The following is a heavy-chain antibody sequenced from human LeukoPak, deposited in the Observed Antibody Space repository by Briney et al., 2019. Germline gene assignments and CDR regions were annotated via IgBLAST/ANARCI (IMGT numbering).Heavy chain of an antibody. J-gene: IGHJ4*02. CDR1: GGSITTYY. CDR3: ARGRDYVWGSYRPLDY. Sequence: SETLSPTCTVSGGSITTYYWSWIRQSPGKGLEWIGYIFYSGSTNYNPSLKSRVTISVDTSKNQFSLKLSSVTAADTAVYYCARGRDYVWGSYRPLDYWGQGTLVTVSS. CDR2: IFYSGST. V-gene: IGHV4-59*12. D-gene: IGHD3-16*02.